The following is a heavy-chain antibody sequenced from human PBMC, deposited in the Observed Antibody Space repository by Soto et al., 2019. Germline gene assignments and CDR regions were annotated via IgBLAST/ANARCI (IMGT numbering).Heavy chain of an antibody. CDR3: GREKHIVATERDAFDI. V-gene: IGHV4-59*01. CDR1: GGSISSYY. J-gene: IGHJ3*02. CDR2: IYYSGST. Sequence: PSETLSLTCTVSGGSISSYYWSWIRQPPGKGLEWIGYIYYSGSTNYNPSLKSRVTISVDTSKNQFSLKLSSVTAADTAVYYCGREKHIVATERDAFDIWGQGTMVTVSS. D-gene: IGHD5-12*01.